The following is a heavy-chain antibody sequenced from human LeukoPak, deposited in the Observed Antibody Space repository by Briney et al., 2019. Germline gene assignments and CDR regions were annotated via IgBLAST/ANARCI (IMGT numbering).Heavy chain of an antibody. V-gene: IGHV3-48*04. CDR2: ISTENII. CDR1: GFTFSSYS. CDR3: ARDVTQWLVSAL. D-gene: IGHD6-19*01. J-gene: IGHJ4*02. Sequence: GGSLRLSCSGYGFTFSSYSKNWVRQAPGKGLEWVSYISTENIIHYADSVKGRFTISRDGAERLLFLQMNNLRPEDTAVYYCARDVTQWLVSALWGQRTLVTVSS.